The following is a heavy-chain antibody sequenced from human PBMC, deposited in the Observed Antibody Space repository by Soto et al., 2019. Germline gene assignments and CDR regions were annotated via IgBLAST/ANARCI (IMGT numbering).Heavy chain of an antibody. J-gene: IGHJ5*02. Sequence: EVQLLESGGGLVQPGGSLRLSCAASGFTFSRYALSWVRQAPGKGLEWVSAISGSGGGTYYAAAVKGRFTISRDNSKNTLYRQMNSLRAEDTAVYYCAKGSIAAAGTGWFDPWGHGTLVTVSS. CDR1: GFTFSRYA. D-gene: IGHD6-13*01. CDR2: ISGSGGGT. CDR3: AKGSIAAAGTGWFDP. V-gene: IGHV3-23*01.